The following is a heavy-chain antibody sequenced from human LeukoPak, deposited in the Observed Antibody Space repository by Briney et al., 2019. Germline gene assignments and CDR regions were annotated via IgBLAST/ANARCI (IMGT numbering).Heavy chain of an antibody. D-gene: IGHD6-13*01. CDR1: GGSINNNY. J-gene: IGHJ6*02. CDR3: ARGGGPPPSEGPLYSSSWQEYYYYYGMDV. Sequence: SETLSLTCSVSGGSINNNYWSWIRQSPGKRLQWIGYIFSSGSTNYNPSLKSRVAISVDTSKNQFSLQLNSVTPEDTAVYYCARGGGPPPSEGPLYSSSWQEYYYYYGMDVWGQGTTVTVSS. CDR2: IFSSGST. V-gene: IGHV4-59*12.